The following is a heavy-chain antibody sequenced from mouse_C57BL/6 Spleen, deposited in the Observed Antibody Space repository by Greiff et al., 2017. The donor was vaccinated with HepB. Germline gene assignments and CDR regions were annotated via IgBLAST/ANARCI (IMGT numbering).Heavy chain of an antibody. J-gene: IGHJ2*01. CDR2: IDPSDSYT. CDR3: ARSRGYDYDGGFFDY. D-gene: IGHD2-4*01. Sequence: VQLQQPGAELVKPGASVKLSCKASGYTFTSYWMQWVKQRPGQGLEWIGEIDPSDSYTNYNQKFKGKATLTVDTSSSTAYMPLSSLTSEDSAVYYCARSRGYDYDGGFFDYWGQGTTLTVSS. V-gene: IGHV1-50*01. CDR1: GYTFTSYW.